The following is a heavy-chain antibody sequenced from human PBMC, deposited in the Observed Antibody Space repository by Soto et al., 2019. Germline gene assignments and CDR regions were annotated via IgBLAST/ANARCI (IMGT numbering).Heavy chain of an antibody. V-gene: IGHV1-69*12. CDR1: GGTFSSYA. D-gene: IGHD5-12*01. CDR2: IIPIFGTA. J-gene: IGHJ4*02. Sequence: QVQLVQSGAEVKKPGSSVKVSCKASGGTFSSYAISWVRQTPGQGLEWMGGIIPIFGTANYAQKFQGRVTITADESTSTAYMELSSLRSEDTAVYYCARSADGYNLIAAFDYWGQGTLVTVSS. CDR3: ARSADGYNLIAAFDY.